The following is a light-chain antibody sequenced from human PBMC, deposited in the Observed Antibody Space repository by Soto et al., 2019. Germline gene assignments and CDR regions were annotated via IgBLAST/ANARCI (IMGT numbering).Light chain of an antibody. CDR1: QTISSW. CDR2: DAT. CDR3: QHSYSPPPIT. V-gene: IGKV1-5*01. Sequence: DIQMTQSPSTLSGSVGDRVTITCRASQTISSWLAWYQQKPGKAPKLLIHDATRLESGVPSRFSGSGSGTEFTLTISSLQPDDFATYYCQHSYSPPPITFGQGTRLEIK. J-gene: IGKJ5*01.